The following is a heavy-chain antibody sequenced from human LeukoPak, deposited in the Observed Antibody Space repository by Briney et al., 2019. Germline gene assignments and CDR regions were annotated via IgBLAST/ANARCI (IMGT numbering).Heavy chain of an antibody. J-gene: IGHJ5*02. D-gene: IGHD5-24*01. V-gene: IGHV3-11*04. CDR3: ARDGSPEASINYFDT. Sequence: GGSLRLSCAASGFTFSDYYMSWIRQAPGKGLEWILYISNSGSVSYYADSVKGRSTISRDNAKNSLYLEMNSLSADDTALYYCARDGSPEASINYFDTWGQGTPVTVPS. CDR2: ISNSGSVS. CDR1: GFTFSDYY.